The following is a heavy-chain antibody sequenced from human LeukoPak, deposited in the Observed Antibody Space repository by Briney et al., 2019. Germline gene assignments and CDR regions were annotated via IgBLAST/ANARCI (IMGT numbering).Heavy chain of an antibody. J-gene: IGHJ4*02. CDR2: ADGGGSST. CDR1: GFTFSTHW. Sequence: GGSLRLSCAASGFTFSTHWMHWVRQVPGRGPVWVSRADGGGSSTSYADSVKGRFTISRDNTKNSLYLQMNSLRVEDTAVFYCARDQYDTWSRRGNFDSWGQGTLVIVSS. CDR3: ARDQYDTWSRRGNFDS. V-gene: IGHV3-74*01. D-gene: IGHD3-3*01.